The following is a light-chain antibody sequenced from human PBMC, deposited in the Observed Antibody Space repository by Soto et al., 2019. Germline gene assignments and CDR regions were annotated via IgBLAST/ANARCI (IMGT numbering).Light chain of an antibody. CDR1: SSNIGAGYD. CDR3: QSYDSSLSGSV. J-gene: IGLJ2*01. Sequence: QSALTQPPSVSGAPGQRVTVSCTGSSSNIGAGYDVHWYQQLPGTAPKLLIYANSNRPSGVPDRFSGTRYGTSASLAITGLQAEDEADYYCQSYDSSLSGSVFGGGTKLTVL. V-gene: IGLV1-40*01. CDR2: ANS.